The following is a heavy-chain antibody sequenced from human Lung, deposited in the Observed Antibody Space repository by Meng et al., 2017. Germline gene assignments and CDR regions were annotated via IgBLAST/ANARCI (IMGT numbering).Heavy chain of an antibody. Sequence: GESLKISCAASGFTFSSYWMHWVRQAPGKGLVWVSRINSDGSSISYADSVKGRFTISRDNAKGTVYLQMNSLRAEDTAVYYCVREREVGYGDLFDYWGQGTLVTVSS. D-gene: IGHD4-17*01. J-gene: IGHJ4*02. CDR2: INSDGSSI. V-gene: IGHV3-74*01. CDR3: VREREVGYGDLFDY. CDR1: GFTFSSYW.